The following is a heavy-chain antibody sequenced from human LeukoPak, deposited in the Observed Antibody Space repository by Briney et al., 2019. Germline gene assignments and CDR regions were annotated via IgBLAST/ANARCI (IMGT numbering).Heavy chain of an antibody. J-gene: IGHJ3*02. CDR3: TRGAFDI. D-gene: IGHD3-10*01. CDR1: GFTFDDYA. CDR2: ISSNGGST. V-gene: IGHV3-64*02. Sequence: PGGSLRLSCAASGFTFDDYAMHWVRQAPGKGLEYVSAISSNGGSTYYADSVKGRFTISRDNSKNTLYLQMGSLRAEDMAVYYCTRGAFDIWGQGTMVTVSS.